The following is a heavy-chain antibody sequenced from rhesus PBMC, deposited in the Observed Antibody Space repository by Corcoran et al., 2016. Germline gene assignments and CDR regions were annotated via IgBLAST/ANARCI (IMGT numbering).Heavy chain of an antibody. Sequence: EVQLVESGGGLVQPGGSLRLSCAASGFTFSSYGMSWVRQAPGKGLEWVSYISNGGGITYYADSVKGRFTISRDNSKNTLSLHMNSLRAEDTAVYYCAKENSYSGSWNRGPFDYWGQGVLVTVSS. CDR3: AKENSYSGSWNRGPFDY. V-gene: IGHV3S5*01. CDR2: ISNGGGIT. J-gene: IGHJ4*01. D-gene: IGHD6-25*01. CDR1: GFTFSSYG.